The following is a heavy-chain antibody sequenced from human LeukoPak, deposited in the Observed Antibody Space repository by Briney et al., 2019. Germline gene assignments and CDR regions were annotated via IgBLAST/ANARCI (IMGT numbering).Heavy chain of an antibody. J-gene: IGHJ4*02. CDR3: ATMTTVVLDS. V-gene: IGHV4-39*02. CDR1: GASISTNTHY. Sequence: SETLSLICIVSGASISTNTHYWGWVRQPPGTGLEWIASIHHTGTPYYNPSLKGRVTISIDTSKNHFSLKLTSVTAADTAVYYCATMTTVVLDSWGQGTLVTVSS. CDR2: IHHTGTP. D-gene: IGHD4-17*01.